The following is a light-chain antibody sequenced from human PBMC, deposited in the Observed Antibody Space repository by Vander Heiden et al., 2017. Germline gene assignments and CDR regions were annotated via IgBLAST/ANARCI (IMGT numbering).Light chain of an antibody. J-gene: IGLJ2*01. V-gene: IGLV3-1*01. CDR2: QDT. CDR1: KLGDKY. Sequence: SYALTQPPSMSVDPVQPASISCSGDKLGDKYACWYQQKPGQSPVLVIYQDTKRPSGIPERFSGSNSGDTATLTISGTQAMDEADYYCQAWDSITVIFGGGTKLTVL. CDR3: QAWDSITVI.